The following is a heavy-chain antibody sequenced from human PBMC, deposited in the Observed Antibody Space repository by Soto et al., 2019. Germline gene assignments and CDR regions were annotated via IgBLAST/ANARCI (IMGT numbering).Heavy chain of an antibody. CDR2: IDWDDDK. D-gene: IGHD3-10*01. V-gene: IGHV2-70*04. Sequence: SGPTLVNPTQTLTLTCTFSGFSISTSGMRVSWIRQPPGKALEWLARIDWDDDKFYSTSLKTRLTISKDTSKNQVVLTMTNMDPVDTATYYCARSLFITGYYYYGMDVWGQGTTVTVSS. J-gene: IGHJ6*02. CDR3: ARSLFITGYYYYGMDV. CDR1: GFSISTSGMR.